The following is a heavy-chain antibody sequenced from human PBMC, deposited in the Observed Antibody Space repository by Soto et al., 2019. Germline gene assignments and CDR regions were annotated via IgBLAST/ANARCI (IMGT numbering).Heavy chain of an antibody. CDR3: ARASAQYDSVTYEGGYYYFDS. CDR1: GGSFSGYY. CDR2: ISYSGST. V-gene: IGHV4-34*01. D-gene: IGHD3-10*01. J-gene: IGHJ4*02. Sequence: SETLSLTCAVYGGSFSGYYWTWIRQSPGKGLEWIGQISYSGSTNYNPSLKSRVFISIGTSNNQFFLELTSVTAADTAVYYCARASAQYDSVTYEGGYYYFDSWGQGTPVTVSS.